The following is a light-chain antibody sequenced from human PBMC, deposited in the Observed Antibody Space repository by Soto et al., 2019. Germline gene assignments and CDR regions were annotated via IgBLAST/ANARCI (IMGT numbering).Light chain of an antibody. CDR1: QSISSW. V-gene: IGKV1-5*01. J-gene: IGKJ1*01. CDR2: DAS. CDR3: QQYNNWT. Sequence: DIRMTQSPSTLSASVGDRVTITCRASQSISSWLAWYQQKPGKAPKLLIYDASSLESGVPSRFSGSGSGTEFTLTISSLQPDDFETYYCQQYNNWTFGQVTKVDI.